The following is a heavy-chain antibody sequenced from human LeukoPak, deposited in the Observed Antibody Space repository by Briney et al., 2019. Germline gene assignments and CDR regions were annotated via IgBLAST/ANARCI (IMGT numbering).Heavy chain of an antibody. CDR1: GFSFHSYW. J-gene: IGHJ4*02. CDR2: ISSSGSTI. CDR3: ARTGWEYSYGIDY. Sequence: GGSLRLSCAASGFSFHSYWMSWVRQAPGKGLEWVSYISSSGSTIYYADSVKGRFTISRDNAKNSLYLQMNSLGAEDTAVYYCARTGWEYSYGIDYWGQGTLVTVSS. D-gene: IGHD5-18*01. V-gene: IGHV3-48*04.